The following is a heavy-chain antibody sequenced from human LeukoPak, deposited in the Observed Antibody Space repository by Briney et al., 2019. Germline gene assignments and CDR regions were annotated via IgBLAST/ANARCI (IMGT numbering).Heavy chain of an antibody. CDR1: GFTFSSYA. J-gene: IGHJ6*02. CDR3: ARDRGSGWSGLYFYGMDV. D-gene: IGHD6-19*01. Sequence: GGSLRHSCAASGFTFSSYAMSWVRQAPGKGLEWVSAFSGGGGSTYYADSVKGRFTISRDNSKNTLYLQMNSLRAEDTAVYYCARDRGSGWSGLYFYGMDVWGQGTTVTVSS. V-gene: IGHV3-23*01. CDR2: FSGGGGST.